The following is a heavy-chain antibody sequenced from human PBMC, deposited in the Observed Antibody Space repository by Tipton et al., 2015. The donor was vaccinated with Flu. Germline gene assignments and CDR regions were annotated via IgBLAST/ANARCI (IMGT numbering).Heavy chain of an antibody. CDR3: ARGQIPFRSQDPPLVYFDY. J-gene: IGHJ4*02. D-gene: IGHD2-8*02. Sequence: QVQLVQSGPEVKKPGSSVKVSCKASGGTFSSYAISWVRQAPGQGLEWMGGIMPILGIANYAQKFQGRVTITADKSTSTAYMELSSLRSEDTAVYYCARGQIPFRSQDPPLVYFDYWGQGTLVTVSS. V-gene: IGHV1-69*09. CDR1: GGTFSSYA. CDR2: IMPILGIA.